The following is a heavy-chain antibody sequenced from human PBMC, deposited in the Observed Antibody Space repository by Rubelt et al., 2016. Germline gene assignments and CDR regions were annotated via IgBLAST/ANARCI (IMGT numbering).Heavy chain of an antibody. CDR3: ARDKDGVGPTIDY. D-gene: IGHD1-26*01. V-gene: IGHV3-74*03. Sequence: KSDGRVTTYADSVKGRFTISRDNAKNTLYLHLDSLSVEETAVYYCARDKDGVGPTIDYWGPGILVTVSS. J-gene: IGHJ4*02. CDR2: KSDGRVT.